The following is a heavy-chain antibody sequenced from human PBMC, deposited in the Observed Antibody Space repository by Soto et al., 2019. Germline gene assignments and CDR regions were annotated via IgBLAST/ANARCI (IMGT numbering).Heavy chain of an antibody. J-gene: IGHJ4*02. V-gene: IGHV3-23*01. CDR1: GFTFNNYA. CDR3: AKDDSLVPGAIRGHGGEY. CDR2: ISGRGANT. Sequence: GGSLRLSCAASGFTFNNYAMSWIRQAPGKGLEWVSTISGRGANTYHANSATGRFTISRDNSKKTLYLQMNSLSTNGSAVYYCAKDDSLVPGAIRGHGGEYWGQGILGTASS. D-gene: IGHD2-21*01.